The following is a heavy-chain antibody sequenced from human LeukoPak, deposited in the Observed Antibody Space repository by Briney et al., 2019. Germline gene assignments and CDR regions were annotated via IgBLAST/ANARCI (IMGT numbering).Heavy chain of an antibody. D-gene: IGHD3-3*01. Sequence: GASVKVSCKASGYTFTSYDISWVRQAPGQGLEWMGIINPTGGSTDYAQKFQGRVTMTRDTSTSTVYMELSSLRSEDTAVYYCARVEVLARDENWFDPWGQGTLVTVSS. V-gene: IGHV1-46*01. CDR3: ARVEVLARDENWFDP. J-gene: IGHJ5*02. CDR1: GYTFTSYD. CDR2: INPTGGST.